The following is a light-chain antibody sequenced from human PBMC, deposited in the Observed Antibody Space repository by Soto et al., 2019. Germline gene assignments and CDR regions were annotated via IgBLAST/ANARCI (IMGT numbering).Light chain of an antibody. V-gene: IGLV1-44*01. J-gene: IGLJ1*01. CDR1: SSNIESNT. Sequence: SVLTQPPSASGTPGQRVTISCSGSSSNIESNTVTWYQQLPGTAPKLVIYSNYDRPSGVPDRFSGSTSGTSASLVIRGLQSEDEADYYCASLDDILNGYVFGVGPKVTVL. CDR3: ASLDDILNGYV. CDR2: SNY.